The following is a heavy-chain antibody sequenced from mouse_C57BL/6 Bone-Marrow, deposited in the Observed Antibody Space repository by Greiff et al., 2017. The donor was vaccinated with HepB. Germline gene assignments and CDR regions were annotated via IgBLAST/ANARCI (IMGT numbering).Heavy chain of an antibody. CDR3: ARPFITTVVATKYFDY. Sequence: DVMLVESGGGLVKPGGSLKLSCAASGFTFSDYGMHWVRQAPEKGLEWVAYISSGSSTIYYADTVKGRFTISRDNAKHTLFLQMTSLRSEDTAMYYCARPFITTVVATKYFDYWGQGTTLTVSS. CDR1: GFTFSDYG. D-gene: IGHD1-1*01. J-gene: IGHJ2*01. V-gene: IGHV5-17*01. CDR2: ISSGSSTI.